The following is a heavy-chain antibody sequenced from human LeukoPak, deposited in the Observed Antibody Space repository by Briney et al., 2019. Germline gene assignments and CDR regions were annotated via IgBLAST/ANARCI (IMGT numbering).Heavy chain of an antibody. V-gene: IGHV3-30*02. Sequence: GGSLRLSCAASGFTFSSYGMHWVRQAPGKGLEWVAFIRYDGSNKYYADSVKGRFTISRDNAKNSLYLQMNSLRAEDTAVYYCARDLDLWFGELSDDAFDIWGQGTMVTVSS. CDR3: ARDLDLWFGELSDDAFDI. CDR1: GFTFSSYG. J-gene: IGHJ3*02. D-gene: IGHD3-10*01. CDR2: IRYDGSNK.